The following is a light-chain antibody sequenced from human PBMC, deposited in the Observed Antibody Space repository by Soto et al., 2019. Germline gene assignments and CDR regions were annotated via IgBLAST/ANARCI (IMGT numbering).Light chain of an antibody. Sequence: QSALTQPPSASGSPGQSVTISCTGTSSDVGGYNYVSWYQQHPGKAPKLMIYEVSKRPSGVPDRFSGSKSGNTASLTVSGLQAEDEADYYCSSYAVSNNPVVFVGGTKLTVL. CDR2: EVS. CDR3: SSYAVSNNPVV. J-gene: IGLJ2*01. CDR1: SSDVGGYNY. V-gene: IGLV2-8*01.